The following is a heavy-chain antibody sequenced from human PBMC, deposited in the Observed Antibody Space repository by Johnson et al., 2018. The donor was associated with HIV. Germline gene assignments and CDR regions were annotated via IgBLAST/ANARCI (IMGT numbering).Heavy chain of an antibody. Sequence: QVQLVESGGGVVQPGRSLRLSCAASGFTFSSYDMHWVRQAPGKGLEWVADVSYDGTNKYYADSVKGRFTTSRDNSKNTVFLQMNSLRPEDTAVYYCAREGEGGGAFDIWGQGTMVTVSS. CDR3: AREGEGGGAFDI. CDR1: GFTFSSYD. J-gene: IGHJ3*02. CDR2: VSYDGTNK. V-gene: IGHV3-30-3*01. D-gene: IGHD3-16*01.